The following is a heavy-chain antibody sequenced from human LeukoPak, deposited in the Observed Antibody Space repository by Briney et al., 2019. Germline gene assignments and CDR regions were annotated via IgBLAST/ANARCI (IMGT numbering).Heavy chain of an antibody. D-gene: IGHD6-19*01. J-gene: IGHJ4*02. CDR1: GFSFSTYS. CDR3: ARWYSSGWYSDY. V-gene: IGHV3-21*06. CDR2: VSGTSEYI. Sequence: GGSLRLSCAAPGFSFSTYSMIWVRQAPGKGLEWVSSVSGTSEYIYYADSVRGRFTISRDNAKNTVYLQMNSLRAEDTAVYYCARWYSSGWYSDYWGQGTLVTVSS.